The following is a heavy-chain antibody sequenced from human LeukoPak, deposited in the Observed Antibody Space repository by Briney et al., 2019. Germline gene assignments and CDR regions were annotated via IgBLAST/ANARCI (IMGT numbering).Heavy chain of an antibody. Sequence: PRESLKISCKGSGYSLSTYCIGWVRPMPGKGMEWMGIIYPGDSDTRYNPSFQGQVTISADKSINTAYLQWSSLKASDTAMYYCARSTTVVTFNWFDLWGQGSLVTVSS. V-gene: IGHV5-51*03. CDR1: GYSLSTYC. CDR2: IYPGDSDT. J-gene: IGHJ5*02. CDR3: ARSTTVVTFNWFDL. D-gene: IGHD4-23*01.